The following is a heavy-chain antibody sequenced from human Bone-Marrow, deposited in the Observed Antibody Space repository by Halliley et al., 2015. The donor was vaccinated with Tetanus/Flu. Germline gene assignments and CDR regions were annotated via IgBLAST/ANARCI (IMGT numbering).Heavy chain of an antibody. D-gene: IGHD4-17*01. V-gene: IGHV3-11*01. J-gene: IGHJ6*02. Sequence: GDTVFYADSVKGRFTISRDSAKNAMYLQRNRLRAEDTALYYFARESTVVSPAGYHYGMDVWGQGPTVTVSS. CDR3: ARESTVVSPAGYHYGMDV. CDR2: GDTV.